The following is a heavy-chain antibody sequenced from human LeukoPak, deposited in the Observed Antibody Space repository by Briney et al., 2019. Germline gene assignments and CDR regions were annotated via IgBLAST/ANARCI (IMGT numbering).Heavy chain of an antibody. V-gene: IGHV1-2*02. CDR2: INPNTGVT. D-gene: IGHD4-17*01. Sequence: ASVKLSCKASGYTFTGYYMHWVRHAPGQGLEWMGWINPNTGVTNYAQKFQGRVTLTRDTSIITAYMELTRLRSDDTAMYYCARDRTTVTTGYYGMDVWGQGTTLTVSS. CDR3: ARDRTTVTTGYYGMDV. CDR1: GYTFTGYY. J-gene: IGHJ6*02.